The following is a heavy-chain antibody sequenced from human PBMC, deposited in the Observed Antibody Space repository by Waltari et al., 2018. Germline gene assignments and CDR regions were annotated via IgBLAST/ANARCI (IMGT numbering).Heavy chain of an antibody. V-gene: IGHV4-61*02. J-gene: IGHJ4*02. CDR1: GGSISSGSYY. Sequence: QVQLQESGPGLVKPSQTLSLTCTVSGGSISSGSYYWSWIRQPAGKGLEWIGRSYTSGSTTYHPSLKSRVTISVDTSKNQFSLKLSAVTAADTAVYYCAREGTPLWFGELLLDYWGQGTLVTVSS. CDR2: SYTSGST. CDR3: AREGTPLWFGELLLDY. D-gene: IGHD3-10*01.